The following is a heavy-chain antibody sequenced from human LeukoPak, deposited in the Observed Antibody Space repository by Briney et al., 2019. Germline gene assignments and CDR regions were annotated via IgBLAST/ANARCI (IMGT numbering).Heavy chain of an antibody. CDR2: IIPIFGTA. CDR1: GGTFSSYA. Sequence: ASVKVSCKASGGTFSSYAISWVRQAPGQGLEWMGGIIPIFGTANYAQKFQGRVTITADESTSTAYMELSSLRSEDTAVYYCARSGVGAIVVVPAAIPFVWFDPWGQGTLVTVSS. V-gene: IGHV1-69*01. D-gene: IGHD2-2*02. CDR3: ARSGVGAIVVVPAAIPFVWFDP. J-gene: IGHJ5*02.